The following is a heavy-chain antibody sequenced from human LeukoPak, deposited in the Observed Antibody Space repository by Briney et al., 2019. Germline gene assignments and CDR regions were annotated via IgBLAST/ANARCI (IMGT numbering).Heavy chain of an antibody. CDR3: ARGGLVSQNDFDY. D-gene: IGHD3/OR15-3a*01. V-gene: IGHV3-21*01. J-gene: IGHJ4*02. Sequence: GGSQRLSCAASGFTFSSYSMNWVRQAPGKGPEWVSSISSSSSYIYYADSVKGRFTISRDNAKNSLYLQMNSLRAEDTAVYYWARGGLVSQNDFDYWGQGTLVTVSS. CDR2: ISSSSSYI. CDR1: GFTFSSYS.